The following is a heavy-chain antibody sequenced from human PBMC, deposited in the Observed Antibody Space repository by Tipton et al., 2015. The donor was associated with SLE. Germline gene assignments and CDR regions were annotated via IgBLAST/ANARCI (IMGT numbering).Heavy chain of an antibody. CDR2: FYHSANT. CDR3: ARETSWVDY. CDR1: RYSISSGYY. V-gene: IGHV4-38-2*02. J-gene: IGHJ4*02. D-gene: IGHD7-27*01. Sequence: TLSLTCIVSRYSISSGYYWGWMRQAPGKELEWVGSFYHSANTYYNPSLTSRVTISADTSKNQFSLRLSSVTAADTAVYYCARETSWVDYWGQGTLVTVSS.